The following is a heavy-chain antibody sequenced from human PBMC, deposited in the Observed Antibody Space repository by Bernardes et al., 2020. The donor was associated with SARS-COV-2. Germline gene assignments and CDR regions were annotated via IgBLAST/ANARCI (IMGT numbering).Heavy chain of an antibody. CDR1: GGSISSISYY. V-gene: IGHV4-39*01. CDR3: ARAPPEAVAGMGLFDY. D-gene: IGHD6-19*01. J-gene: IGHJ4*02. Sequence: SETLSLICTVSGGSISSISYYWGWILQPPGKGLEWIGSIYYTGITYYNPSLKSRVTISVDTSKNQFSLKLSSLTAADTAVYYCARAPPEAVAGMGLFDYWGQGTLVTVSS. CDR2: IYYTGIT.